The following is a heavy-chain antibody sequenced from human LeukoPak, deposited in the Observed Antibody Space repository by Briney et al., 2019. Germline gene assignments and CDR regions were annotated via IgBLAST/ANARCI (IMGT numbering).Heavy chain of an antibody. CDR3: ARGVVAASFYYYMDV. J-gene: IGHJ6*03. CDR1: GYTFTSYG. D-gene: IGHD2-15*01. Sequence: ASVKVSCKASGYTFTSYGISWVRQAPGQGLEWMGWIRPDSGGTNYAQKFQGRVTMTRDTSISTAYMELSRLTSDDTAVYYCARGVVAASFYYYMDVWDKGTTVTISS. V-gene: IGHV1-2*02. CDR2: IRPDSGGT.